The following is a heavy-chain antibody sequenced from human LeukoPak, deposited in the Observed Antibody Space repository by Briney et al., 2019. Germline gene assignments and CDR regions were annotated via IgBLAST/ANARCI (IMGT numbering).Heavy chain of an antibody. D-gene: IGHD3-9*01. Sequence: SETLSLTCTVSGGSISNYDWSWIRQPPGKGLERIGYIYYSGNTNYNPSLKSRVTISVDTSKNQFSLKLSSVTAADTAVYYCARPSRYFADDAFAIWGQGTMVTVSS. V-gene: IGHV4-59*08. CDR1: GGSISNYD. CDR3: ARPSRYFADDAFAI. CDR2: IYYSGNT. J-gene: IGHJ3*02.